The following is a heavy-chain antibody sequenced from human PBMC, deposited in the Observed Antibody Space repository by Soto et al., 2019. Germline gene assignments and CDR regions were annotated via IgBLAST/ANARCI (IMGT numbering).Heavy chain of an antibody. CDR2: ISSSSTTI. CDR3: AGGSPLDH. V-gene: IGHV3-48*01. J-gene: IGHJ4*02. Sequence: EVQLVESGGGLVQPGGSLRLSCAASGFTFSAFSMNWVRQAPGKGLEWVSYISSSSTTIYYADSVKGRFTISRDNAENSLHLQVNSLRAEDTAVYYCAGGSPLDHWGQGTPVTVSS. CDR1: GFTFSAFS.